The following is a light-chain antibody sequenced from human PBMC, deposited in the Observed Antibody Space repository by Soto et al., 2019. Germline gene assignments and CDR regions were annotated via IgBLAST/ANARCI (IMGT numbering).Light chain of an antibody. CDR2: SAS. Sequence: IQMTQSPSSLSASVGDRVTITCRAGETVTDYLNWYQHKPGKAPKLLIYSASTLQTGVPSRFSGSGSGTDFTLTISSLQPEDSGTYYCHQTYSTPQTFGKGTKVDIK. J-gene: IGKJ1*01. CDR3: HQTYSTPQT. V-gene: IGKV1-39*01. CDR1: ETVTDY.